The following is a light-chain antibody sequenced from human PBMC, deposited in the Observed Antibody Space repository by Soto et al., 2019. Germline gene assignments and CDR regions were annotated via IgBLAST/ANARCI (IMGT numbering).Light chain of an antibody. J-gene: IGKJ1*01. CDR3: QHCNSYSEA. V-gene: IGKV1-5*03. CDR2: KAS. CDR1: QTISSW. Sequence: DIQMTQSPSTLSGSVGDGVTITCRASQTISSWLAWYQQKPGKAPKLLIYKASTLKSGVPSRFSGSGSGTEFTLTISSLQPDDFATYYCQHCNSYSEAFGQGTKVDIK.